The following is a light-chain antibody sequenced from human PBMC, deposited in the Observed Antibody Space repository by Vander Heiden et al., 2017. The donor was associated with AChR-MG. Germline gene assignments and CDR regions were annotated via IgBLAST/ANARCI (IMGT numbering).Light chain of an antibody. V-gene: IGLV3-19*01. CDR3: HSRDSSGTHWL. J-gene: IGLJ2*01. CDR2: GRN. Sequence: SSELTQDPAVSVALGQTVTITCQGDSLRTYYPSWYQQRPGQAPVLVISGRNRRTLGTPDRFSASSSGHTGSLTITWAQAEDEADYYCHSRDSSGTHWLFGAGTQLPVL. CDR1: SLRTYY.